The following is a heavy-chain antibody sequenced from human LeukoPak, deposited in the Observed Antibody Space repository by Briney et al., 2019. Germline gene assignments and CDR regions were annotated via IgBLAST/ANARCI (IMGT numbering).Heavy chain of an antibody. V-gene: IGHV3-11*01. CDR2: SSSSGSTI. Sequence: PGGSLRLSCAASGFSLSDYYMSWIRQAPGKGLEWVSYSSSSGSTIYYADSVKGRFAISRDNAKNSLYLLMNSLRAEDTAVYYCARRRDFIDYWGQGTLVTVSS. CDR3: ARRRDFIDY. CDR1: GFSLSDYY. J-gene: IGHJ4*02. D-gene: IGHD3/OR15-3a*01.